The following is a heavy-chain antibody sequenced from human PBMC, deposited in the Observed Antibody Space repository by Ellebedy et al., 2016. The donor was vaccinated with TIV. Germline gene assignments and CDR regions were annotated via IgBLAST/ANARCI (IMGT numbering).Heavy chain of an antibody. CDR3: ARDLVVVPAEYYYYGMDV. D-gene: IGHD2-2*01. J-gene: IGHJ6*02. Sequence: GESLKISCAASGFTFSSYWMSWVRQAPGKGLEWVANIKQDGSEKYYVDSVKGRFTISRDNAKNSLYLQMNSLRAEDTAVYYCARDLVVVPAEYYYYGMDVWGQGTTVTVSS. CDR1: GFTFSSYW. V-gene: IGHV3-7*03. CDR2: IKQDGSEK.